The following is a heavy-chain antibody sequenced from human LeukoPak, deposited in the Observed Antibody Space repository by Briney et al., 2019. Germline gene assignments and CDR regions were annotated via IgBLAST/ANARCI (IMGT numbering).Heavy chain of an antibody. J-gene: IGHJ3*02. CDR1: GFNFNTFS. CDR2: ISYDGSNK. D-gene: IGHD4-17*01. Sequence: PGGSLRLSCAASGFNFNTFSLHWVRQAPGKGLEWVALISYDGSNKNYASSVKGRFTISRDNSRNTLYLQMNSLRAEDTAVCYCARGIAQTTLNVFDIWGQGTEVIVSS. CDR3: ARGIAQTTLNVFDI. V-gene: IGHV3-30*04.